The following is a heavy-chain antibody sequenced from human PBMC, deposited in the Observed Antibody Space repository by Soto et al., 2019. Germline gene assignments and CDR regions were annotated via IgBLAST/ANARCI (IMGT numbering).Heavy chain of an antibody. V-gene: IGHV6-1*01. D-gene: IGHD6-19*01. CDR1: GDSVSSNSAA. CDR2: TYYRSKWYN. J-gene: IGHJ4*02. CDR3: ARTSGHFDS. Sequence: SQTLSLTCAISGDSVSSNSAAWNWIRRSPSRGLEWLGRTYYRSKWYNEYAVSVKSRIAINPDTSKNQFSLQLNSVTPEDTAVYYCARTSGHFDSWGQRTLVTVSS.